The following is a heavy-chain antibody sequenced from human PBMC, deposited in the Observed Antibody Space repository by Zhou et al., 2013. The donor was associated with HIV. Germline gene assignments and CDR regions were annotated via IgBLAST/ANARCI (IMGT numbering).Heavy chain of an antibody. J-gene: IGHJ5*02. CDR2: IIPIFGSA. CDR1: GGTFSNYA. D-gene: IGHD3-22*01. Sequence: QVRLVQSGAEVKKPGSSVKVSCKASGGTFSNYAISWVRQAPGQGLEWVGGIIPIFGSANYAQKFQGRVTITTDDSSTTVYMELSSLRSEDTAVYYCAPGSGFDNQFDPWGQGTLVTVSS. CDR3: APGSGFDNQFDP. V-gene: IGHV1-69*05.